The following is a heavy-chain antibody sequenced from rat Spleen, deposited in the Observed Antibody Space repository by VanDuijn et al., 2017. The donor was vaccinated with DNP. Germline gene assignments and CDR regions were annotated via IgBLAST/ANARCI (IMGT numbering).Heavy chain of an antibody. CDR1: GYSITSSSR. Sequence: EVQLQESGPGLLKPSQSLSLTCSVTGYSITSSSRWNWIRRFPGNKLEWMGSINSAGNTNYNPSLKSRISITRDTSKNQFFLQLNSVTTEDTATSYCTRGAGSPYWSFDFWGPGTMVTVSS. V-gene: IGHV3-3*01. D-gene: IGHD5-1*01. CDR3: TRGAGSPYWSFDF. J-gene: IGHJ1*01. CDR2: INSAGNT.